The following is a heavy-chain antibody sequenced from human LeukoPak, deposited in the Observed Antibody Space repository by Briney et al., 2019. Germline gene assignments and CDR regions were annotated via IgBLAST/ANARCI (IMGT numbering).Heavy chain of an antibody. J-gene: IGHJ3*02. D-gene: IGHD2-8*01. CDR2: INHSGST. CDR3: ARVAVYGAFDI. V-gene: IGHV4-34*01. Sequence: SETLSLTCAVYGGSFSGYYWSWIRQPPGKGLEWIGEINHSGSTNYNPSLKSRVTISVDTSKNQFSLKLSSVTAADTAVYYCARVAVYGAFDIWGRGTMVTVSS. CDR1: GGSFSGYY.